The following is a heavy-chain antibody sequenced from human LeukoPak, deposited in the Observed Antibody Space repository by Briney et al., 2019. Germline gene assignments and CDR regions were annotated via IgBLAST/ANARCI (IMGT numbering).Heavy chain of an antibody. CDR3: ARVYYDSSGYPKKLKNYFDY. CDR1: GGSFSGYY. J-gene: IGHJ4*02. V-gene: IGHV4-34*01. Sequence: SETLSLTCAVYGGSFSGYYWSWIRQPPGKGLEWIGEINHSGSTNYNPSLKSRVTISVDTSKNQFSLKLSSVTAADTAVYYCARVYYDSSGYPKKLKNYFDYWGRGTLVTVSS. D-gene: IGHD3-22*01. CDR2: INHSGST.